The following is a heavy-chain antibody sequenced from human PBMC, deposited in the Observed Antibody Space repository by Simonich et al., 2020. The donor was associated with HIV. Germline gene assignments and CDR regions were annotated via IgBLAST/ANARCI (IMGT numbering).Heavy chain of an antibody. CDR1: GGSFSGYY. D-gene: IGHD2-21*02. CDR2: INPSWST. V-gene: IGHV4-34*01. J-gene: IGHJ4*02. Sequence: QVQLQQWGAGLLKPSETLSLTCAVYGGSFSGYYWTWIRPPPGKGLGWIGEINPSWSTNYNPSLKSRVTMSVDTAKNQFSLKLNAVTAADTAIYYCARLRGDRYDYWGQGTLVTVSS. CDR3: ARLRGDRYDY.